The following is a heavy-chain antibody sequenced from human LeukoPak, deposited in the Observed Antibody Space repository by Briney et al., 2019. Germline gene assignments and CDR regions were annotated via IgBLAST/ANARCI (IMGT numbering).Heavy chain of an antibody. CDR2: INEDGSRE. D-gene: IGHD2/OR15-2a*01. V-gene: IGHV3-7*01. Sequence: PGGSLRLSCAASGFIISDYGMNWVRQVPGKGLEWVANINEDGSREDYVDSVRGRFTISRDNRKNSVYLQMDSLRAEDTALYYCASRESSMSRSHWGQGTLVTVSS. J-gene: IGHJ4*02. CDR3: ASRESSMSRSH. CDR1: GFIISDYG.